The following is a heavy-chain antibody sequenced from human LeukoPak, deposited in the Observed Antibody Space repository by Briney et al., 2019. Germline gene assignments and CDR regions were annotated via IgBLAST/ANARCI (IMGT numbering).Heavy chain of an antibody. V-gene: IGHV5-51*01. CDR3: AIGGDSSTSCYRCFNY. D-gene: IGHD2-2*02. J-gene: IGHJ4*02. CDR2: MYPGDSDT. Sequence: GESLEISCQGSGSRFTNYWIGWVRQLPGKGLEWMGIMYPGDSDTRYSPSFQGQVTISADKSIGTAYLQWSSLKASDTAMYYCAIGGDSSTSCYRCFNYWGQGTLVTVSS. CDR1: GSRFTNYW.